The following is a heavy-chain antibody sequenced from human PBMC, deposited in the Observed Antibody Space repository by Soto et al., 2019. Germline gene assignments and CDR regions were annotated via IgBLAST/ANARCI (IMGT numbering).Heavy chain of an antibody. CDR3: ARVGGFTDYIHDALDI. Sequence: EVQLVESGGGLVQPGGSLRLSCSASGFTFSNYVMHWVRQAPGKGLEYVSAISGNGANTYYADSVKGRFTISRDNSRDTLYLQMGSRRAEAMAVYFCARVGGFTDYIHDALDIWGQGTMVTVSS. CDR2: ISGNGANT. V-gene: IGHV3-64*07. J-gene: IGHJ3*02. CDR1: GFTFSNYV. D-gene: IGHD4-4*01.